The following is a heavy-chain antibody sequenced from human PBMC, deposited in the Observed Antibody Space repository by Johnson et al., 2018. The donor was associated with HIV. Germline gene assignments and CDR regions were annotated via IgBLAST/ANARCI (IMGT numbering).Heavy chain of an antibody. CDR2: ISGSGGST. Sequence: LQLVEPGGGLVQPGGSLRLSCAASGFTFSSYAMSWVRQAPGKGLEWVSAISGSGGSTYYADSVKGRFTISRDNSKNTLYLQLHSLRAEDTAVYYCAKGPRGYYTFWSNWGQGTMVTVSS. D-gene: IGHD3-3*01. CDR3: AKGPRGYYTFWSN. J-gene: IGHJ3*01. CDR1: GFTFSSYA. V-gene: IGHV3-23*04.